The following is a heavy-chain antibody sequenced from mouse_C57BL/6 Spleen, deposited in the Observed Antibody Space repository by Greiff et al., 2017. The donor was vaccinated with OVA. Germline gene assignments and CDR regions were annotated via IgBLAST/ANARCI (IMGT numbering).Heavy chain of an antibody. CDR1: GYSITSGYY. D-gene: IGHD1-1*01. CDR2: ISYDGSN. CDR3: ARITTVVADAMDY. V-gene: IGHV3-6*01. J-gene: IGHJ4*01. Sequence: VQLKESGPGLVKPSQSLSLTCSVTGYSITSGYYWNWIRQFPGNKLEWMGYISYDGSNNYNPSLKNRISITRDTSKNQFFLKLNSVTTEDTATYYCARITTVVADAMDYWGQGTSVTVSS.